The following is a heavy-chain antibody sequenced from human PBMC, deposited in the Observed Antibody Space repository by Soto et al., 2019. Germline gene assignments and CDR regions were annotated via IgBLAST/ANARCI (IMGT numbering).Heavy chain of an antibody. CDR1: GFTFSDYY. CDR3: ARDSSSSSDAFDI. J-gene: IGHJ3*02. CDR2: ISSSSSYT. Sequence: QVQLVESGGGLVKPGGSLTLSCAASGFTFSDYYMSWIRQAPGKGLEWVSYISSSSSYTNYADSVKGRFTISRDNAKNSLYLQMNSLRAEDTAVYYCARDSSSSSDAFDIWGQGTMVTVSS. V-gene: IGHV3-11*06. D-gene: IGHD6-13*01.